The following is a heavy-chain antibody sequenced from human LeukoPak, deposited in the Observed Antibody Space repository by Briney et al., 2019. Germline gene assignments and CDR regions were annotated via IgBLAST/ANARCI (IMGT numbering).Heavy chain of an antibody. CDR1: GFTFSNYW. Sequence: GGSLRLSCAASGFTFSNYWMHWVRQAPGKGLVWVSRINTDGSSTSYADSVKGRFTISRDNAKNTLYLQMNSLRAEDTAVYYCARDLRYCSSTSCYDPNFDYSGQGTLVTVSS. CDR2: INTDGSST. D-gene: IGHD2-2*01. CDR3: ARDLRYCSSTSCYDPNFDY. V-gene: IGHV3-74*01. J-gene: IGHJ4*02.